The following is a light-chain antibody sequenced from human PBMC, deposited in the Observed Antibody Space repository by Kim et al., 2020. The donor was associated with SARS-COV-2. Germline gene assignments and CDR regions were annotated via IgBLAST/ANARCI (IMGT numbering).Light chain of an antibody. J-gene: IGLJ2*01. CDR3: SSYAGSKNVV. Sequence: GQAVTISCTGTSSDVGGYNYVSWYQQHPGKAPKLMIYAVSKRTSGVPDRFSGSKSGNTASLTVSGLQAEDEADYYCSSYAGSKNVVFGGGTQLTVL. CDR1: SSDVGGYNY. V-gene: IGLV2-8*01. CDR2: AVS.